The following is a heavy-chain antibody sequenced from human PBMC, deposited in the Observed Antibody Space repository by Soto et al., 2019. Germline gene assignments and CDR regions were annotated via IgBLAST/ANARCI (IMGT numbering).Heavy chain of an antibody. D-gene: IGHD3-9*01. J-gene: IGHJ4*02. V-gene: IGHV4-39*01. CDR1: GGSISSSSYF. CDR2: IYYSGST. CDR3: ARRDYDTLTGYPYYFDY. Sequence: SETLSLTCTVSGGSISSSSYFWGWIRQPPGKGLEWIGTIYYSGSTYYNPSLKSRVTISVDTSKNQFSLKLSSVTAADTAVYYCARRDYDTLTGYPYYFDYWGQGTLVTVSS.